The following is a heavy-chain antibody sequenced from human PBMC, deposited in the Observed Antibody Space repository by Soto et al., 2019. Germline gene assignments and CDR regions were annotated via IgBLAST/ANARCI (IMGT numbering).Heavy chain of an antibody. D-gene: IGHD3-10*01. J-gene: IGHJ6*02. Sequence: QVQLQESGPGLVKPSETLSLTCTVSGDSVTSVSDYWSWIRQPPGKGLEWIGYIYYSGSADYNPSLRSRVTISIDTSKNQFPLKLTSVTAADTAVYYCARGVGFGYYYYHMDLWGQGTTVTVAS. CDR1: GDSVTSVSDY. CDR2: IYYSGSA. CDR3: ARGVGFGYYYYHMDL. V-gene: IGHV4-61*01.